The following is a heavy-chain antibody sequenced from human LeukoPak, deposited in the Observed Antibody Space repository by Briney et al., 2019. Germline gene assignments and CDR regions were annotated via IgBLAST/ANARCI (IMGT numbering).Heavy chain of an antibody. Sequence: GGSLRLSCAASGFTFSSYEMNWVRQAPGKGLEWVSYISSSGSTIYYADSVKGRFTISRDNAKNSLYLQMNSLRAEDTAVYYCATLYGSGSLYYYYYMDVWGKGTTVTISS. CDR3: ATLYGSGSLYYYYYMDV. J-gene: IGHJ6*03. CDR1: GFTFSSYE. CDR2: ISSSGSTI. V-gene: IGHV3-48*03. D-gene: IGHD3-10*01.